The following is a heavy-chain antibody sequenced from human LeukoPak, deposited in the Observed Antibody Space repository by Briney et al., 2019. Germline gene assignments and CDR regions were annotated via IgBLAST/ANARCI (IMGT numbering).Heavy chain of an antibody. D-gene: IGHD1-26*01. J-gene: IGHJ4*02. CDR2: IYRDGSNT. CDR1: GFTFSNYW. CDR3: VKDSPPRYSGSPPAY. V-gene: IGHV3-74*01. Sequence: GGSLRLSCAASGFTFSNYWMHWVRQVPGKGLVWVSRIYRDGSNTDYADSVKGRFTISRDNAKNSLYLQMNSLRADDTAVYYCVKDSPPRYSGSPPAYWGQGTLVTVSS.